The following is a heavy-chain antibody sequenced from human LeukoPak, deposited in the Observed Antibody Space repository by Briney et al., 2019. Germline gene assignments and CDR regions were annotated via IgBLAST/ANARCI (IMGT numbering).Heavy chain of an antibody. CDR3: AKDRNKWDGYNGDY. D-gene: IGHD5-24*01. V-gene: IGHV3-74*01. CDR2: IYTDGSST. CDR1: GFTFSNYW. J-gene: IGHJ4*02. Sequence: GGSLRLSCAASGFTFSNYWMHWVRQAPGKGLVWVSRIYTDGSSTNYADSVKGRYTISRDNSKNTLSLQMNSLRAEDTAVYFCAKDRNKWDGYNGDYWGQGTLVAVSS.